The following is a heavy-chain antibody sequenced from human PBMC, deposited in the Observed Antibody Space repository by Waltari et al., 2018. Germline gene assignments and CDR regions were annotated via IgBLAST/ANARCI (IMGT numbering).Heavy chain of an antibody. Sequence: EVQLVESGGDLVQPGGALRLSCAASGFTFSTYWMRWVRQAPGKVGEWVANRMEGGSEKLYVDSVKGRFTISRDNARNSLYLQMNSLRGEDTAVYYCARVSWDTITRKGIDYWGLGTLVIVSS. CDR1: GFTFSTYW. J-gene: IGHJ4*02. CDR2: RMEGGSEK. D-gene: IGHD1-26*01. V-gene: IGHV3-7*01. CDR3: ARVSWDTITRKGIDY.